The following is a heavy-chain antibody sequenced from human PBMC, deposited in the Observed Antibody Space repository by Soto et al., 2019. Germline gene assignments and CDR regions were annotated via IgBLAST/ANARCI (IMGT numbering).Heavy chain of an antibody. CDR2: ISYSGST. CDR3: ARDLIEPTATSPPADAFDI. Sequence: SETLSLTCTVSGDSISSANYFWSWIRQPPGKGLEWIGYISYSGSTYYNPSLQSRVTISVDTSKNQFSLKLGSVTAADTALYYCARDLIEPTATSPPADAFDIWGQGTMAPSPQ. CDR1: GDSISSANYF. J-gene: IGHJ3*02. V-gene: IGHV4-30-4*01. D-gene: IGHD2-2*01.